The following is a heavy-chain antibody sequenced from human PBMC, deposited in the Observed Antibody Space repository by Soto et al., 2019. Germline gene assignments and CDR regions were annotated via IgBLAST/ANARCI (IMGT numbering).Heavy chain of an antibody. D-gene: IGHD3-22*01. Sequence: GSLRLSCAASGFTFSDYYMSWMRQAPGKGLEWIAYISGAGSNYADSVQGRFTISRDNTKNSLYLHMNSLRDEDTAVYYCARSGKPSYYSGPYFDFWGQGALVTVSS. CDR3: ARSGKPSYYSGPYFDF. CDR2: ISGAGS. CDR1: GFTFSDYY. V-gene: IGHV3-11*01. J-gene: IGHJ4*02.